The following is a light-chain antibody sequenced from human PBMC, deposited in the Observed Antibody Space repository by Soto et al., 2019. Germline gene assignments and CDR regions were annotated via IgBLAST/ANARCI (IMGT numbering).Light chain of an antibody. Sequence: DIVMTQSPDSLAVSLGERATINCKSSQSILYSSNNKNYLAWYQQKPGQPPKLLIYWASTRESGVPDRFSGSGYETAFTLTVSSLQAEDVAIYYGQQYYSSPTWTFGQGTKVEIK. J-gene: IGKJ1*01. CDR1: QSILYSSNNKNY. V-gene: IGKV4-1*01. CDR2: WAS. CDR3: QQYYSSPTWT.